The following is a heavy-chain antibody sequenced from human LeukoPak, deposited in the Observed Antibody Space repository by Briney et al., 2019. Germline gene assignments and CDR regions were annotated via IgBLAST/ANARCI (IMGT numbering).Heavy chain of an antibody. CDR1: GFTFSDYY. CDR2: ISSSSSYT. D-gene: IGHD1-1*01. V-gene: IGHV3-11*03. J-gene: IGHJ5*02. CDR3: ARTLKGTTGWFGP. Sequence: GGSLRLSCAASGFTFSDYYMSWICQAPGKGLEWVSYISSSSSYTNYADSVKGRFTISRDNAKNSLYLQMNSLRAEDTAVYYCARTLKGTTGWFGPWGQGTLVTVSS.